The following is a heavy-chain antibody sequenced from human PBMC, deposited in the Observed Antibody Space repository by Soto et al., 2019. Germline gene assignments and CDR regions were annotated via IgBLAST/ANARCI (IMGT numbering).Heavy chain of an antibody. J-gene: IGHJ4*02. CDR3: TSHPYGSADRPYYFDY. V-gene: IGHV3-73*01. D-gene: IGHD3-10*01. CDR2: IRSKANSYAT. Sequence: GGSLRLSCAAPGFTFSGSAMHWVRQASGKGLEWVGRIRSKANSYATAYAASVKGRFTISRDDSKNTAYLQTNSLKTEDTAVYYCTSHPYGSADRPYYFDYWGQGTLVTVSS. CDR1: GFTFSGSA.